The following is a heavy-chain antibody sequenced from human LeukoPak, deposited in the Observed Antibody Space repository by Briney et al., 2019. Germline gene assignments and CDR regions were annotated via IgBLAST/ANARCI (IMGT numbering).Heavy chain of an antibody. CDR2: ISATSGAT. CDR1: GFTFNSHA. Sequence: GGSLRLSCAISGFTFNSHAMSWVRQAPGKGLEWLSCISATSGATWYADSVKGRFTISRDNSKNTLYLQMNDLRAEDTDIYYCAKDGHVTYHYFHMDVWGKGTTVTVSS. J-gene: IGHJ6*03. CDR3: AKDGHVTYHYFHMDV. V-gene: IGHV3-23*01. D-gene: IGHD3-10*02.